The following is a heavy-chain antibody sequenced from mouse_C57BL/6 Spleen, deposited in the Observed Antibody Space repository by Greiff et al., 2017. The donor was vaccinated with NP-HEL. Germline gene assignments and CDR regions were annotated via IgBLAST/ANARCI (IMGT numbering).Heavy chain of an antibody. CDR3: ARGATVVVPYYAMDY. D-gene: IGHD1-1*01. CDR2: ISSGGSYT. CDR1: GFTFSSYG. J-gene: IGHJ4*01. V-gene: IGHV5-6*01. Sequence: EVKLMESGGDLVKPGGSLKLSCAASGFTFSSYGMSWVRQTPDKRLEWVATISSGGSYTYYPDSVKGRFTISRDNAKNTLYLQMSSLKSEDTAMYYCARGATVVVPYYAMDYWGQGTSVTVSS.